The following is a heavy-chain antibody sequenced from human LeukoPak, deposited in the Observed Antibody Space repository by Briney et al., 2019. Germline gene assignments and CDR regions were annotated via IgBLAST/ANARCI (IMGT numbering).Heavy chain of an antibody. CDR3: ARDMRGGFSSGGADC. V-gene: IGHV3-48*01. Sequence: GGSLRLSCTASGFTFSSYSMNWVRQAPGQGLEWISYISSGGSTVYYADSVKGRFTVSRDNAENDLFLQMNSPRVEETAVYYCARDMRGGFSSGGADCWGQGALVTVSS. J-gene: IGHJ4*02. CDR2: ISSGGSTV. CDR1: GFTFSSYS. D-gene: IGHD3-10*01.